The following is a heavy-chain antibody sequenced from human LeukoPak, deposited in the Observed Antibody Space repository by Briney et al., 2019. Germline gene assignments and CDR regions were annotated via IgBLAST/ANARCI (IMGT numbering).Heavy chain of an antibody. CDR3: ARQFHGSGSYYNPAYYYYYMDV. J-gene: IGHJ6*03. Sequence: SETLSLTCTVSGGSISSSSSHYWAWIRQSPGTGLEWIGSIYYSGSTYYNPSLKSRVTISVDTSKNQFSLKLSSVTAADTAVYYCARQFHGSGSYYNPAYYYYYMDVWGKGTTVTISS. CDR1: GGSISSSSSHY. CDR2: IYYSGST. D-gene: IGHD3-10*01. V-gene: IGHV4-39*01.